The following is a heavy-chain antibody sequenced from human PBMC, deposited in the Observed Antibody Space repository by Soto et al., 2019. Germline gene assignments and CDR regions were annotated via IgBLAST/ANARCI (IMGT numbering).Heavy chain of an antibody. D-gene: IGHD3-10*01. Sequence: EVQLLESGGGLVQSGGSLRLSCAASGFTFSSYAMSWVRQAPGKGLEWVSGISASGSNTYYADSVKGRFTISRDNSKNTLYLQMSSLRADDSAVYFCARGSKDSYPGSRIFDFWGRGTLVTVSS. J-gene: IGHJ4*02. CDR2: ISASGSNT. CDR1: GFTFSSYA. CDR3: ARGSKDSYPGSRIFDF. V-gene: IGHV3-23*01.